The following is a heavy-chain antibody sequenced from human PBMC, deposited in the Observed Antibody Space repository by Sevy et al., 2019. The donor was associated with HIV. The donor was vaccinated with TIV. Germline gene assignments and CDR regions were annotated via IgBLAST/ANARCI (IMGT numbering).Heavy chain of an antibody. CDR3: AKCLTPVPNQWSFDP. CDR2: ITSNGGST. D-gene: IGHD4-17*01. CDR1: GFTFSSSA. Sequence: RGYLRLSCAASGFTFSSSAMTCVRQAPGKGLEWVSAITSNGGSTLYADSVKGRFTISRDISQNTLFLQMNSLRAEDTAVYYCAKCLTPVPNQWSFDPWGQGTLVLVSS. V-gene: IGHV3-23*01. J-gene: IGHJ5*02.